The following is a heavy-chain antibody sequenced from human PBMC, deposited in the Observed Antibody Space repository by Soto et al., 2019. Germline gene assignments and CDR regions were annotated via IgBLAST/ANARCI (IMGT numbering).Heavy chain of an antibody. CDR3: ATPVSAYYYGGMDG. J-gene: IGHJ6*02. CDR2: ISGGGDST. D-gene: IGHD3-10*01. V-gene: IGHV3-23*01. CDR1: GFPFSNYA. Sequence: EVQVLESGGGLVQPGGSLRLSCAASGFPFSNYALSWVRQAPGKGLEWVSTISGGGDSTHYADSVKGRFTISRDNSKSMLPLQMSSLRAEDTALYDCATPVSAYYYGGMDGWGPGATVTVSS.